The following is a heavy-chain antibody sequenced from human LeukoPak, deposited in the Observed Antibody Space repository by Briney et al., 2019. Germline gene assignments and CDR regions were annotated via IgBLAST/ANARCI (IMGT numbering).Heavy chain of an antibody. J-gene: IGHJ6*02. D-gene: IGHD1-26*01. Sequence: ASVKVSCKASGYTFTSYAMHWVRQAPGQRLEWMGWINAGNGNTKYSQKFQGRVTITRDTSASTAYMELSSLRSEDTAVYYCARGGSYYWNYYYYGMDVWGQGTTVTVSS. CDR3: ARGGSYYWNYYYYGMDV. CDR2: INAGNGNT. V-gene: IGHV1-3*01. CDR1: GYTFTSYA.